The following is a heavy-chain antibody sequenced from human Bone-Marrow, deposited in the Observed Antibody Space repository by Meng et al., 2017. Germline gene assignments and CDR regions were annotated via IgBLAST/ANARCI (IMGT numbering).Heavy chain of an antibody. CDR2: IYTYGKT. J-gene: IGHJ5*02. CDR3: SRGPHPSWFDP. CDR1: GGSISSGSYY. Sequence: SDTLSLTCTVSGGSISSGSYYWNWIRQPADKGLEWIGRIYTYGKTHYNPSLKSLVTISLDTSKNDFSLNLTSVTAANTSVYYCSRGPHPSWFDPWGQGTTVTVSS. V-gene: IGHV4-61*02.